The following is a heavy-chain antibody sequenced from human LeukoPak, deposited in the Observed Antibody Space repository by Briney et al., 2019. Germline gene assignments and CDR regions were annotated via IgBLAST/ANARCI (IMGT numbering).Heavy chain of an antibody. CDR2: MNPNSGNT. CDR1: GYTFTSYD. Sequence: ASVKVSCKASGYTFTSYDINWVRQATGQGLEWMRWMNPNSGNTGYAQKFQGRVTMTRNTSISTAYMELSSLRSEDTAVYYCARLLIWGYDLDPLGYYYGMDVWGQGTTVTVSS. CDR3: ARLLIWGYDLDPLGYYYGMDV. J-gene: IGHJ6*02. V-gene: IGHV1-8*01. D-gene: IGHD5-12*01.